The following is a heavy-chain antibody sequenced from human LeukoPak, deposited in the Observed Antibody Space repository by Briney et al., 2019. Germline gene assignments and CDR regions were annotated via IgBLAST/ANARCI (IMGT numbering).Heavy chain of an antibody. J-gene: IGHJ4*02. CDR1: GFTVSSNY. CDR3: AKDRTLYSSGWFDY. Sequence: GGSLRLSCAASGFTVSSNYMSWVRQAPGKGLEWVSGISWNSGSIGYADSVKGRFTISRDNAKNSLYLQMNSLRAEDTALYYCAKDRTLYSSGWFDYWGQGTLVTVSS. CDR2: ISWNSGSI. D-gene: IGHD6-19*01. V-gene: IGHV3-9*01.